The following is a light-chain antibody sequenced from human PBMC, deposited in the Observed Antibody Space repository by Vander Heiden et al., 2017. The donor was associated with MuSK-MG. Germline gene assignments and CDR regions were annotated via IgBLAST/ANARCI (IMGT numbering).Light chain of an antibody. CDR1: SSDFGAYNY. CDR3: SSYTSSSTLNYV. Sequence: QSALTQPASVPGSPGQSTPISCTGTSSDFGAYNYVSWYQQHPGKAPKLRSYDVRHRPSGVSNRFSGSKSGNTASLTISGRQAEDEAEYFCSSYTSSSTLNYVFGTGTKVTVL. CDR2: DVR. V-gene: IGLV2-14*03. J-gene: IGLJ1*01.